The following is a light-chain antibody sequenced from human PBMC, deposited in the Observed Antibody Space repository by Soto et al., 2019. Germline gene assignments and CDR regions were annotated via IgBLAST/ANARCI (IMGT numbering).Light chain of an antibody. J-gene: IGKJ4*01. CDR1: QGIGST. CDR3: QRYNNWPLT. V-gene: IGKV3-15*01. CDR2: DSS. Sequence: EIVLTQSPAALSVSPGERVTLPCRASQGIGSTLAWYQQKPGQTPRLLIYDSSTRAIGIPTKFSGSRSGTEFTLTINGLQSEDFAVYYCQRYNNWPLTFGGGTKVDIK.